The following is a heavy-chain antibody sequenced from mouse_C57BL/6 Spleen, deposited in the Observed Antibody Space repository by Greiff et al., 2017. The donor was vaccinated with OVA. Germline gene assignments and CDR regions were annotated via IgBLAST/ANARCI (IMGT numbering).Heavy chain of an antibody. CDR2: ISDGGSYT. V-gene: IGHV5-4*01. J-gene: IGHJ2*01. D-gene: IGHD2-1*01. Sequence: DVKLVESGGGLVKPGGSLKLSCAASGFTFSSYAMSWVRQTPEKRLEWVATISDGGSYTYYPDNVKGRFTISRDNAKNNLYLQMSHLKSEDTAMYYCARDGDYYGNYRYYFDYWGQGTTLTVSS. CDR3: ARDGDYYGNYRYYFDY. CDR1: GFTFSSYA.